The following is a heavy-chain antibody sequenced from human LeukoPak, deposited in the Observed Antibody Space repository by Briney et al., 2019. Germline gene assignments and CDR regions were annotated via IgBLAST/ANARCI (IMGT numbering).Heavy chain of an antibody. CDR3: ARDQGYVEMATITSYYFDY. V-gene: IGHV3-30*04. J-gene: IGHJ4*02. CDR1: GLTFSSYA. D-gene: IGHD5-24*01. CDR2: ISYDGSNK. Sequence: GGSLRLSCAASGLTFSSYAMHWVRQAPGKGLEWVAVISYDGSNKYYADSVKGRFTISRDNSKNTLYLQMNSLRAEDTAVYYCARDQGYVEMATITSYYFDYWGQGTLVTVSS.